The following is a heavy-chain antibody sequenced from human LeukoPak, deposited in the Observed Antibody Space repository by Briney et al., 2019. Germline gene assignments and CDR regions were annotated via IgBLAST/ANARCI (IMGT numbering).Heavy chain of an antibody. CDR3: AKSTTVTNPIDY. D-gene: IGHD4-17*01. CDR1: GFTFSSYP. CDR2: ISGSGGST. Sequence: PGGSLRLSCAASGFTFSSYPMSWVRQAPGKGLEWVSAISGSGGSTYYADSVKGRFTISRDNSKNTLYLEMNSLRAEDTAVYYCAKSTTVTNPIDYWGQGTLVTVSS. J-gene: IGHJ4*02. V-gene: IGHV3-23*01.